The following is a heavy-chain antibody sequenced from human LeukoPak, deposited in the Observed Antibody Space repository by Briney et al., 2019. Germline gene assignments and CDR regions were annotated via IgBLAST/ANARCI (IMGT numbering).Heavy chain of an antibody. V-gene: IGHV3-73*01. Sequence: PGGSLRLSCAASGFTFSGSAVHWVRQASGKGLEWGGRIRSKANSYATAYAASVKGRFTISRDDSKNTAYLQMNSLKTEDTAVYYCTSYSSGWYDAFDIWGQGTMVTVSS. CDR2: IRSKANSYAT. CDR3: TSYSSGWYDAFDI. CDR1: GFTFSGSA. J-gene: IGHJ3*02. D-gene: IGHD6-19*01.